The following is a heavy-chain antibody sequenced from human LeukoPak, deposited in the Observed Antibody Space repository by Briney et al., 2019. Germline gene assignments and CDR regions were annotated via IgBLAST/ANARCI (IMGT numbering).Heavy chain of an antibody. J-gene: IGHJ3*02. V-gene: IGHV4-30-2*01. CDR1: GGSISSGGYS. CDR2: IYHSGST. Sequence: SETLSLTCAVSGGSISSGGYSWSWIRQPPGKGLEWIGYIYHSGSTYYNPSLKSRVTISVDGSKNQFSLKLSSVTAADTAVYYCARSITIFGVADAFDIWGQGTMVTVSS. D-gene: IGHD3-3*01. CDR3: ARSITIFGVADAFDI.